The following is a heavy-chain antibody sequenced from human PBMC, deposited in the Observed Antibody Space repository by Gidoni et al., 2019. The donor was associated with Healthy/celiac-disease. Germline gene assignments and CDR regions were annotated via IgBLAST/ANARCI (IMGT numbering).Heavy chain of an antibody. CDR1: GGSISSYY. J-gene: IGHJ4*02. Sequence: QVQLQESGPGLVKPSETLSLTCTVPGGSISSYYWSWIRQPPGKGLEWIGYIYYSGSTNYNPSLKSRVTISVDTSKNQFSLKLSSVTAADTAVYYCARDGGSRIFDYWGQGTLVTVSS. D-gene: IGHD2-2*01. CDR2: IYYSGST. V-gene: IGHV4-59*01. CDR3: ARDGGSRIFDY.